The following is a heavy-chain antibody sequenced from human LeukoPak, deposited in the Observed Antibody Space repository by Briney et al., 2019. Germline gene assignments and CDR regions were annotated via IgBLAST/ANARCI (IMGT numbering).Heavy chain of an antibody. CDR1: GFTFSNYG. Sequence: PGRSLRLSCAASGFTFSNYGMHWVRQAPGKGLEWVAVIWSDGSIKYYADSVKGRFTISRDNSRNTLYLQMNSLRAEDTAVYYCASSIAAVFDYWGQGTLVTVSS. D-gene: IGHD6-13*01. J-gene: IGHJ4*02. CDR2: IWSDGSIK. CDR3: ASSIAAVFDY. V-gene: IGHV3-33*01.